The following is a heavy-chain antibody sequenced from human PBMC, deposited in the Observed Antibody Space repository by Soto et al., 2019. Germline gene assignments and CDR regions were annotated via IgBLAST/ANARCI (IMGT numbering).Heavy chain of an antibody. V-gene: IGHV3-23*01. D-gene: IGHD6-19*01. CDR3: AKGHSSGRTVGCAFDI. CDR1: GFTFSSYA. Sequence: EVQLLESGGGLVQPGGSLRLSCAASGFTFSSYAMSWVRQAPGKGLEWVSAISGSGGSTYYADSVKGRFTISRDNSKNTLYLQMNSLRAEDTAVYYCAKGHSSGRTVGCAFDIWGQGTMVTVSS. J-gene: IGHJ3*02. CDR2: ISGSGGST.